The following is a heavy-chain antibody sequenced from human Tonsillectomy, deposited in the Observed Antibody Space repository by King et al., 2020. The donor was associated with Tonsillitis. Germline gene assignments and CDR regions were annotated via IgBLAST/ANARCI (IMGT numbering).Heavy chain of an antibody. V-gene: IGHV2-5*02. CDR1: GFSLSTSGVG. CDR3: AHRRNPPGNSNSVWFDP. Sequence: TLKESGPTLVKPPQTLTLTCTFSGFSLSTSGVGVGWIRQPPGKALEWLALIYWDDDKRYSPSLKSRLTITKDTSKTQVVLTMTDMDPVDTATYYCAHRRNPPGNSNSVWFDPWGQGTLVTVSS. CDR2: IYWDDDK. D-gene: IGHD6-13*01. J-gene: IGHJ5*02.